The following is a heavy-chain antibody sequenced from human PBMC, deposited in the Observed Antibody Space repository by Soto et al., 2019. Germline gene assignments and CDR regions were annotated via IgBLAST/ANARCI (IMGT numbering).Heavy chain of an antibody. Sequence: ASVKVSCKASGGTFSSYAISWVRPAPGQGLEWMGGIIPIFGTANYAQKFQGRVTITADESTSTAYMELSSLRSEDTAVYYCARDQTKHLVPYAMDVCGHGTTVTVS. J-gene: IGHJ6*02. CDR3: ARDQTKHLVPYAMDV. CDR2: IIPIFGTA. V-gene: IGHV1-69*13. CDR1: GGTFSSYA.